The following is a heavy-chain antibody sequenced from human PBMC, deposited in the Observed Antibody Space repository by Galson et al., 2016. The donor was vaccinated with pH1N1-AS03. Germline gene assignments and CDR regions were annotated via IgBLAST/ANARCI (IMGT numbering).Heavy chain of an antibody. V-gene: IGHV3-48*03. CDR2: ISSSGATT. J-gene: IGHJ4*02. CDR3: GSSPHYFDY. CDR1: GFIFSTYE. Sequence: SLRLSCAASGFIFSTYEMYWVRQAPGKGLEWVSYISSSGATTYYADSVKGRFTTSRDNAKNSLYLQMNSLRAEDTAVYYCGSSPHYFDYWGQGTLVTVSS.